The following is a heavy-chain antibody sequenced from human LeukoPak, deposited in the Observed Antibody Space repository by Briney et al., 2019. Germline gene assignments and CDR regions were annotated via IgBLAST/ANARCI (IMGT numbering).Heavy chain of an antibody. CDR3: ARDGYYYDSSGWLDY. CDR2: ISPYDSV. CDR1: GFPFSSYE. D-gene: IGHD3-22*01. V-gene: IGHV3-48*03. J-gene: IGHJ4*02. Sequence: QPGGSLRLSCAASGFPFSSYEMNWVRQAPGKGLEWVSYISPYDSVYYADSVKGRFTISRDNAKNSLFLQVNSLRAEDTAVYYCARDGYYYDSSGWLDYWGQGTLVTVSS.